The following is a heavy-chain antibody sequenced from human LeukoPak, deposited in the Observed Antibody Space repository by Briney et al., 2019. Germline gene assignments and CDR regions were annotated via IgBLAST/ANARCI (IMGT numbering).Heavy chain of an antibody. J-gene: IGHJ3*02. D-gene: IGHD3-22*01. CDR2: IYYSGST. V-gene: IGHV4-59*01. CDR1: GGSISSYY. Sequence: SETLSLTCTVSGGSISSYYWSWIRQPPGKGLEWIGFIYYSGSTNYNPSLKSRVTISVDTSKNQFSLKLSSVTAADTAVYYCARDKSSLYYYDRSVAGAFDIWGQGTPVTVSS. CDR3: ARDKSSLYYYDRSVAGAFDI.